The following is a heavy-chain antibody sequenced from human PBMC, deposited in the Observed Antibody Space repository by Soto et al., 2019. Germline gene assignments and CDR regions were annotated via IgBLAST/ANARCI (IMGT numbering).Heavy chain of an antibody. V-gene: IGHV1-3*01. J-gene: IGHJ5*02. D-gene: IGHD3-10*01. CDR3: ARGRVVRGVDNWFDP. CDR2: INAGNGNT. Sequence: GASVKVSCKASGYTFTSYAMHWVRQAPGQRLEWMGWINAGNGNTKYSQKFQGRVTITRDTSASTAYMELSSLRSEDTAVYYCARGRVVRGVDNWFDPWGQGTLVTVSS. CDR1: GYTFTSYA.